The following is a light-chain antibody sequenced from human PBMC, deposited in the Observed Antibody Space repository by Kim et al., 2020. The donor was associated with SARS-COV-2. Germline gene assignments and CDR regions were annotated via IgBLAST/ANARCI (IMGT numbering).Light chain of an antibody. CDR3: QQYGSPLT. V-gene: IGKV3-20*01. CDR2: DVA. Sequence: LPPEKRATPPCRASQGLSNTYVSWYQQQRRQAPRLIIYDVASRATGIADRFSGRGAGTYFTLIISRLEPEDFAVYCCQQYGSPLTFGGGTKVDIK. CDR1: QGLSNTY. J-gene: IGKJ4*01.